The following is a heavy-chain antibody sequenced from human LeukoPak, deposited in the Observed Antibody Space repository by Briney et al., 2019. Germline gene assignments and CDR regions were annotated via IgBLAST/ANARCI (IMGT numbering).Heavy chain of an antibody. CDR3: ARLGSDYYDSPDI. D-gene: IGHD3-22*01. J-gene: IGHJ3*02. Sequence: GESLKISCKGSGYSFTSYWIGWVRQMPGKGLEWMGIIYPGDSGTRYSPSFQGQVTISADKSISTAYLQWSSLKASDTAMYYCARLGSDYYDSPDIWGQGTMVTVSS. CDR2: IYPGDSGT. V-gene: IGHV5-51*01. CDR1: GYSFTSYW.